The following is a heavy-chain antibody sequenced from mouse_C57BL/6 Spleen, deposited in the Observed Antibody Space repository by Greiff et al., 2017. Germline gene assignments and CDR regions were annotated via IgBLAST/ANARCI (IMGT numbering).Heavy chain of an antibody. CDR3: ARERRTNWEGGYYFDY. V-gene: IGHV1-61*01. D-gene: IGHD4-1*01. CDR2: IYPSDSET. Sequence: QVQLQQPGAELVRPGSSVKLSCKASGYTFTSYWMDWVKQRPGQGLEWIGNIYPSDSETHYNQKFKDKATLTVDKSSSTAYMQLSSLTSEDSAVYYCARERRTNWEGGYYFDYWGQGTTLTVSS. J-gene: IGHJ2*01. CDR1: GYTFTSYW.